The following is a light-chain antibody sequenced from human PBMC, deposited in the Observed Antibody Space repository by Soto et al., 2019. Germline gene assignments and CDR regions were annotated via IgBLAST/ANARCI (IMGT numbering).Light chain of an antibody. V-gene: IGLV2-14*03. Sequence: QSVLTQPASVSGSPGQSITISCTGTSSDIGGYNYVSWYQQHPGKAPKLMIYDVSNRPSGIPNRFSGSKSGNTASLTISGLQAEDEADYYCSSYRSHDTRVFXGGTKVTVL. CDR3: SSYRSHDTRV. CDR1: SSDIGGYNY. CDR2: DVS. J-gene: IGLJ2*01.